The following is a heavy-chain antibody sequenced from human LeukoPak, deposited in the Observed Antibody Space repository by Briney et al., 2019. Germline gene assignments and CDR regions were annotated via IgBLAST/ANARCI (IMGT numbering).Heavy chain of an antibody. J-gene: IGHJ5*02. Sequence: ASVKVSCKASGYTFTSYAMNWVRQAPGQGLEWMGWMNPNSGNTDYAQKFQGRVTMTRNTSIRTAYMELSSLRSEDTAVYYCARANGYSSSWFDPWGQGTLVTVSS. D-gene: IGHD6-13*01. CDR3: ARANGYSSSWFDP. CDR2: MNPNSGNT. V-gene: IGHV1-8*02. CDR1: GYTFTSYA.